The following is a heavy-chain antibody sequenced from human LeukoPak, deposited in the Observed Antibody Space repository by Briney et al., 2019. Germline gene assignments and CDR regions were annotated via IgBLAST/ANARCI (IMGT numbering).Heavy chain of an antibody. D-gene: IGHD1-26*01. Sequence: SETLSLTCTVSGYSISSSYYWGWIRQPPGKGLEWIGSIYYSGSTYYNPSLMSRVTISVDTSKNQFSLKLSSVTAADTAVYYCARDIVGAPPSFYYYGMDVWGQGTTVTVSS. CDR2: IYYSGST. CDR3: ARDIVGAPPSFYYYGMDV. J-gene: IGHJ6*02. V-gene: IGHV4-38-2*02. CDR1: GYSISSSYY.